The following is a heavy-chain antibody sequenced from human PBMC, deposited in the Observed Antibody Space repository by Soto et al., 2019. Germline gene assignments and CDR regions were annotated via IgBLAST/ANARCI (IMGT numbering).Heavy chain of an antibody. J-gene: IGHJ6*02. CDR3: ARYIPGVRYYGMDV. V-gene: IGHV3-23*01. CDR2: IGESGTPT. D-gene: IGHD2-2*01. Sequence: QPGGSLRLSCAASGFTFSSYAMKWVRQAPGKGLEWVSLIGESGTPTHYADSVKGRFTISRDNSGNTLFLEMYSLRAEDTAVYYCARYIPGVRYYGMDVWGQGTTVTVSS. CDR1: GFTFSSYA.